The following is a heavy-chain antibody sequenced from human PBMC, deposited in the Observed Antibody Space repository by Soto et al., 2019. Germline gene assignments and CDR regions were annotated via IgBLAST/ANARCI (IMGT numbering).Heavy chain of an antibody. D-gene: IGHD2-15*01. CDR3: AKLVIGYCSGNTGDDY. CDR1: GFTFSYG. J-gene: IGHJ4*02. V-gene: IGHV3-30*18. CDR2: ISDDSSNK. Sequence: VQLLESGGGLIQPGGSLRLSCAASGFTFSYGIHWLRPAPGKGLEWVAYISDDSSNKFYGYSVKGRFTISRDNSKNAQFLQMNSLRAEDTAVYYCAKLVIGYCSGNTGDDYWGQGTLVAVSS.